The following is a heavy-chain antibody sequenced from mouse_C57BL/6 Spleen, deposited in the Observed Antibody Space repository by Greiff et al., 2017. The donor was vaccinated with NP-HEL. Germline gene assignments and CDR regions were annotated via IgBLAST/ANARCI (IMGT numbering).Heavy chain of an antibody. V-gene: IGHV14-4*01. CDR2: IDPENGDT. D-gene: IGHD4-1*01. CDR1: GFNIKDDY. Sequence: DVQLQESGAELVRPGASVKLSCTASGFNIKDDYMHWVKQKPEQGLEWIGWIDPENGDTEYASKFQGKATITADTSSNAAYLQLSSLTSEDTAVYYCTTSTGTGYFDYWGQGTTLTVSS. J-gene: IGHJ2*01. CDR3: TTSTGTGYFDY.